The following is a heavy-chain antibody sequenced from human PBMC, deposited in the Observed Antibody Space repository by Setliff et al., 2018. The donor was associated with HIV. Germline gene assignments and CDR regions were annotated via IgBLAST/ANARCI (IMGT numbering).Heavy chain of an antibody. Sequence: SETLSLTCTLSGGSMSSYYWTWIRQPPGKGLEWIGYVYTSEISNYNSSLRSRVVISLDTSKNQFSLKLGSVTAADTAVYYCARAISTPSYYYHMDVWGTGTQVTVSS. CDR2: VYTSEIS. CDR3: ARAISTPSYYYHMDV. D-gene: IGHD3-10*01. V-gene: IGHV4-4*08. J-gene: IGHJ6*03. CDR1: GGSMSSYY.